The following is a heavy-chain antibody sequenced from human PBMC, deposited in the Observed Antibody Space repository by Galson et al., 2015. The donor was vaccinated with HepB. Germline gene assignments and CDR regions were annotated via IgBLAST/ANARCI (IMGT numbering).Heavy chain of an antibody. Sequence: SLRLSCAGSDSSFTTYGMHWVRQAPGNGLERVAVISFDGRNKYYADSVKGRFTISRDNSKNTLYLQMNSLRPADTAVYYCVSTFHSERWKTDYWGQGTLVTVSS. CDR2: ISFDGRNK. J-gene: IGHJ4*02. V-gene: IGHV3-30*03. CDR1: DSSFTTYG. D-gene: IGHD1-1*01. CDR3: VSTFHSERWKTDY.